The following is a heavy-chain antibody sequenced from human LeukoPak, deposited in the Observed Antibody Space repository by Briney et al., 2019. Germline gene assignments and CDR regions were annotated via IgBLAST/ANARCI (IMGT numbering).Heavy chain of an antibody. V-gene: IGHV3-13*01. J-gene: IGHJ5*02. CDR1: GFTFDDYA. CDR3: ARGGSSSPLVFDP. CDR2: IGTAGDT. Sequence: GGSLRLSCAASGFTFDDYAMHWVRQAPGKGLEWVSAIGTAGDTYYPGSVKGRFTISRENAKNSLYLQMNSLRAGDTAVYYCARGGSSSPLVFDPWGQGTLVTVSS. D-gene: IGHD6-13*01.